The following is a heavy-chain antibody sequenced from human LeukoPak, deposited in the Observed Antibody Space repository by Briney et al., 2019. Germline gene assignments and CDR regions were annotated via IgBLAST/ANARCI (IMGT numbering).Heavy chain of an antibody. CDR3: AKGGNYAPLDY. CDR2: ISTSGSDT. J-gene: IGHJ4*02. CDR1: GFTFSESP. Sequence: GGSPRLSCAASGFTFSESPMTWGRQAPGRGLEWVSAISTSGSDTIYTDSVKDRFTISRDNSKNTLYLQMNSLRAEDTAVYYCAKGGNYAPLDYWGQGTLVTVSS. D-gene: IGHD1-7*01. V-gene: IGHV3-23*01.